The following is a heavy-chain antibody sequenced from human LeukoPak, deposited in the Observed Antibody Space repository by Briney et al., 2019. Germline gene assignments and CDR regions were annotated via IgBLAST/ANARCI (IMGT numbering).Heavy chain of an antibody. CDR1: GGSISSSSYY. CDR3: ARSRYSSSPYYYYYMDV. J-gene: IGHJ6*03. CDR2: IYYSGST. Sequence: SETLSLTCTVSGGSISSSSYYWGWIRQPPGKGLEWIGSIYYSGSTYYNPSLKSRVTISVDTSKNQFSLKLSSVTAADTAVYYCARSRYSSSPYYYYYMDVWGKGTTVTVSS. D-gene: IGHD6-13*01. V-gene: IGHV4-39*07.